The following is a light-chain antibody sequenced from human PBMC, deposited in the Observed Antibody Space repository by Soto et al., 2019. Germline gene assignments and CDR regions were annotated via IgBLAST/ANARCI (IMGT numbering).Light chain of an antibody. CDR1: QSVSRDY. Sequence: EIVLTQSPGTLSLSPGERATLSCRASQSVSRDYLAWYQQKPGQAPRFLIYGASNRATGIPDRFSGSGSGTDFTLTISRLEPEDFAVYYCQQYGCSPLTCVQGTKVEIK. J-gene: IGKJ1*01. V-gene: IGKV3-20*01. CDR3: QQYGCSPLT. CDR2: GAS.